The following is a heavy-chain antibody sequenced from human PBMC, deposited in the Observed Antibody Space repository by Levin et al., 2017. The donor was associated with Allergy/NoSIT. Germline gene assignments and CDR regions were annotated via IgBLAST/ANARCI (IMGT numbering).Heavy chain of an antibody. D-gene: IGHD1-26*01. Sequence: ASVKVSCKASGVTSSNYAITWVRQAPGQGLEWMGWIFPIFGPASYAQKFQGRVTILADESTSTSYMELNNLGFEDTAVYYCARDVVGAANFDHWGQGTLVTVSS. J-gene: IGHJ4*02. CDR2: IFPIFGPA. CDR3: ARDVVGAANFDH. V-gene: IGHV1-69*13. CDR1: GVTSSNYA.